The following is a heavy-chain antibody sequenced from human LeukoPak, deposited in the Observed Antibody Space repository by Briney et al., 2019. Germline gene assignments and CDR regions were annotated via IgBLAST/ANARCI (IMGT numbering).Heavy chain of an antibody. J-gene: IGHJ4*02. Sequence: PGGSLRLSCTASGFTFSSYWMSWVRQAPGKGLEWVSIISGSGGSTSYADSVKGRFTISRDNSKNILYLQMNSLRAEDTAVYYCAKAASVIAAAGTILDYWGQGTLVTVSS. CDR3: AKAASVIAAAGTILDY. D-gene: IGHD6-13*01. V-gene: IGHV3-23*01. CDR2: ISGSGGST. CDR1: GFTFSSYW.